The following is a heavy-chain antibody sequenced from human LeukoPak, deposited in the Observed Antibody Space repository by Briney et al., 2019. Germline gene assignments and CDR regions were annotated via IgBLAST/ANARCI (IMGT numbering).Heavy chain of an antibody. V-gene: IGHV3-9*03. CDR1: GFTFDDYA. J-gene: IGHJ6*03. D-gene: IGHD2-21*02. CDR3: AKDKGDSPYYYMDV. CDR2: ISWNSGSI. Sequence: QPGRSLRLSCAASGFTFDDYAMHWVRQAPGKGLEWVSGISWNSGSIGYADSVKGRFTISRDNAKNSLYLQMNSLRAEDMALYYCAKDKGDSPYYYMDVWGKGTTVTVSS.